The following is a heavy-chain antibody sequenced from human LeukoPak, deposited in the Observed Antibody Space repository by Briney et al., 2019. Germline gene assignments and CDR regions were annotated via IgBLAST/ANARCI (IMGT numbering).Heavy chain of an antibody. J-gene: IGHJ4*02. CDR3: ARAAPGRAVAVYFDY. V-gene: IGHV4-4*02. Sequence: SETLSLTCAVSGGSISSSNWWSWVRQPPGKGLEWIGEIYHSGSTNYNPSLKSRVTISVDKSKNQFSLKLSSVTAADTAVYYCARAAPGRAVAVYFDYWGQGTLVTVSS. CDR2: IYHSGST. D-gene: IGHD6-19*01. CDR1: GGSISSSNW.